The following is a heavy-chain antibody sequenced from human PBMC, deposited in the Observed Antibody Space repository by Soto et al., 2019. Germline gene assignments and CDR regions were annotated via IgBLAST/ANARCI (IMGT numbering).Heavy chain of an antibody. CDR3: ASGGGWSFGH. J-gene: IGHJ4*02. Sequence: GGSLRLSCSASGFNFNQYLMSWVRQAPGKGLEWAANVKQDGGEKNYVDSVRGRFTISRDNTKNSLYLQMDSLRVEDTALYYCASGGGWSFGHWGQGTLVTVSS. V-gene: IGHV3-7*01. CDR2: VKQDGGEK. D-gene: IGHD6-19*01. CDR1: GFNFNQYL.